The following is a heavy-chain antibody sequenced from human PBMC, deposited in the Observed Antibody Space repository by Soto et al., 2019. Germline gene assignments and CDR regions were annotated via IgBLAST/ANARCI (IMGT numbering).Heavy chain of an antibody. J-gene: IGHJ4*02. CDR3: ARPRVGANILDY. D-gene: IGHD1-26*01. CDR2: ISYTGDT. V-gene: IGHV4-61*07. Sequence: WTWIRQPPGKGLEWIGFISYTGDTKYNPSLKSRVTISVDTSKNQFSLKLTSVTTADAAVYYCARPRVGANILDYWGQGTLVTVSS.